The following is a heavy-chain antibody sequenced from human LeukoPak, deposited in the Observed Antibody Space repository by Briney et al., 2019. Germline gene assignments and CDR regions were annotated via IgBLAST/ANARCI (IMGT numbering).Heavy chain of an antibody. CDR1: GFTFSSYS. J-gene: IGHJ4*02. CDR3: ARGGDIVVVVAATPGY. D-gene: IGHD2-15*01. Sequence: GGSLRLSCAASGFTFSSYSMNWVRQAPGKGLEWVSSSSSSSSYIYYADSVKGRFTISRDNAKNSLYLQMNSLRAEDTAVYYCARGGDIVVVVAATPGYWGQGTLVTVSS. V-gene: IGHV3-21*01. CDR2: SSSSSSYI.